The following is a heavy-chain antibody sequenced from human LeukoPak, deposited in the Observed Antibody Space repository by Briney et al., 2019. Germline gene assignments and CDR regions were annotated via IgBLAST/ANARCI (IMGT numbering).Heavy chain of an antibody. CDR1: GGSISSSSYY. D-gene: IGHD6-13*01. CDR3: ARRTAAETIDY. V-gene: IGHV4-39*01. J-gene: IGHJ4*02. CDR2: LYYSGIT. Sequence: PSETLSLTCTVSGGSISSSSYYWGWIRQPPGKGLEWIATLYYSGITYYNPSLKSRVAISADTSKNQFSLKLNSVTAADTAVYYCARRTAAETIDYWGQGTLVTVS.